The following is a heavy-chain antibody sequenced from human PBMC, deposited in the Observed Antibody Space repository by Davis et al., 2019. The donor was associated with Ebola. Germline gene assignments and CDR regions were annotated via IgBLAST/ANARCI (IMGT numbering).Heavy chain of an antibody. D-gene: IGHD6-19*01. CDR2: IIPIFGTA. V-gene: IGHV1-69*06. CDR3: ARDHSSVYYYYGMDV. CDR1: GGTFGSYA. Sequence: SVKVSCKASGGTFGSYAISWVRQAPGQGLEWMGGIIPIFGTANYAQKFQGRVTITADKSTSTAYMELSSLRSEDTAVYYCARDHSSVYYYYGMDVWGQGTTVTVSS. J-gene: IGHJ6*02.